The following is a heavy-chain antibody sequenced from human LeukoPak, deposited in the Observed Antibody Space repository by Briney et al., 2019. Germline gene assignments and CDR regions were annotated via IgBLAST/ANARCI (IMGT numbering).Heavy chain of an antibody. CDR2: INPKSGDT. V-gene: IGHV1-2*02. Sequence: GASVKVSCKASGYIFTDYYMHWVRQAPGQTFEWLAWINPKSGDTHYTQKFQGRVTVTTDTSITSVYMELSGLQSDDTAVYYCVRDLTGGSGDWGQGTLVTVSS. D-gene: IGHD6-19*01. J-gene: IGHJ4*02. CDR3: VRDLTGGSGD. CDR1: GYIFTDYY.